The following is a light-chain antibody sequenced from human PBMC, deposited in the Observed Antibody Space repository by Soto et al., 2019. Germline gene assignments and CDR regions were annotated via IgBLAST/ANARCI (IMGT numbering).Light chain of an antibody. J-gene: IGKJ5*01. CDR2: DAS. CDR1: QGIXSY. CDR3: QQRSKWPRT. V-gene: IGKV3-11*01. Sequence: IVLTQSPATLCLSPGERATLSCKASQGIXSYFAWYEPKPGQAPRMLXDDASNRATGSPARFSGSGSGTDFTLPISSLEPEDFAVYYCQQRSKWPRTFGQGTRLEIK.